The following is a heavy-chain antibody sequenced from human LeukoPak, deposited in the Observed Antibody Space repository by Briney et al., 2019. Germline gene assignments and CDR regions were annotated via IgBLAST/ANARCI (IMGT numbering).Heavy chain of an antibody. CDR3: ARVGARYCSSTSCSPDAFDI. J-gene: IGHJ3*02. CDR1: GGSISSGDYY. V-gene: IGHV4-61*08. Sequence: SETLSLTCTVSGGSISSGDYYWSWIRQPPGEGLEWIGYIYYSGSTNYNPSLKSRVTISVDTSKNQFSLKLSSVTAADTAVYYCARVGARYCSSTSCSPDAFDIWGQGTMVTVSS. D-gene: IGHD2-2*01. CDR2: IYYSGST.